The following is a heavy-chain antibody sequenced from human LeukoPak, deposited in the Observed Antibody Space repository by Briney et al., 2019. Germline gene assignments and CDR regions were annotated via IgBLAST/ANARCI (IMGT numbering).Heavy chain of an antibody. J-gene: IGHJ4*02. CDR3: ARHPADYGDYFDY. CDR1: GYSLPTYW. Sequence: GESLKISCKGSGYSLPTYWIGWVRQMPGKGLEWMGIIYPGDSDTRYSPSFQGQVTISADKPISTAYLQWSSLKASDTAMYYCARHPADYGDYFDYWGQGTLVTVSS. V-gene: IGHV5-51*01. CDR2: IYPGDSDT. D-gene: IGHD4-17*01.